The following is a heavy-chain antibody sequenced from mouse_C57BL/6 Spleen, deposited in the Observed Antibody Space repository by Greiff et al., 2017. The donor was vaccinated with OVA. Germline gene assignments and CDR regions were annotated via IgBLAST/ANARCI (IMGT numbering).Heavy chain of an antibody. CDR2: ISYDGSN. CDR1: GYSITSGYY. CDR3: ARAIYDPYAMDY. Sequence: EVQLQQSGPGLVKPSQSLSLNCSVTGYSITSGYYWNWIRQFPGNKLEWMGYISYDGSNNYNPSLKNRISITRDTSKNQFFLKLNSVTTEDTATYYCARAIYDPYAMDYWGQGTSVTVSS. V-gene: IGHV3-6*01. J-gene: IGHJ4*01. D-gene: IGHD2-3*01.